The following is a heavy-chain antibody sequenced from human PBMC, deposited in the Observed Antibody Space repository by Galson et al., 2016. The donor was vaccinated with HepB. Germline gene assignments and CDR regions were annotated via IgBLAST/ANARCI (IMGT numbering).Heavy chain of an antibody. CDR2: SSYSGNT. CDR1: GFTFSTYA. D-gene: IGHD2-2*01. Sequence: SLRLSCAASGFTFSTYALSWVRQAPGKGLEWVSTSSYSGNTYYADSVKGRFTISRDNSKNTLSLQMNSLRAEDTAVYYCVQGSTAPAVWGKGTTVTVSS. CDR3: VQGSTAPAV. V-gene: IGHV3-23*01. J-gene: IGHJ6*04.